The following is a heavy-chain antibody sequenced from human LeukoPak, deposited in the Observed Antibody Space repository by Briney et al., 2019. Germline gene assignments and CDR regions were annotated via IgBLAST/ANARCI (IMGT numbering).Heavy chain of an antibody. CDR1: GYTFTSYD. CDR2: MSPNSGNT. Sequence: ASVKVSCKASGYTFTSYDINWVRQATGQGLEWMGWMSPNSGNTGYAQKFQGRVTMTRNTSISTAYMELSSLRSEDTAVYYCARTVGYCSSTSCYTGYYYYGMDVWGQGTTVTVSS. D-gene: IGHD2-2*02. V-gene: IGHV1-8*01. J-gene: IGHJ6*02. CDR3: ARTVGYCSSTSCYTGYYYYGMDV.